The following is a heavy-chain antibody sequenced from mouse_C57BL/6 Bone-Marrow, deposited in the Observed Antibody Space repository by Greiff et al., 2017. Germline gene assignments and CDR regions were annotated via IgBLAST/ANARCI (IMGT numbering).Heavy chain of an antibody. J-gene: IGHJ3*01. V-gene: IGHV1-80*01. Sequence: LVESGAELVKPGASVKISCKASGYAFSSYWMNWVKQRPGKGLEWIGQIYPGDGDTNYNGKFKGKATLTADKSSSTAYMQLSSLTSEDSAVYFCARRSYYGSSYAWFAYWGQGTLVTVSA. CDR2: IYPGDGDT. D-gene: IGHD1-1*01. CDR1: GYAFSSYW. CDR3: ARRSYYGSSYAWFAY.